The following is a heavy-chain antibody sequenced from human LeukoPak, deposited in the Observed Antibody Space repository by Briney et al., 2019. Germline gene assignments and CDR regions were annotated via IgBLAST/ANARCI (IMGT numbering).Heavy chain of an antibody. CDR1: GFIFGRDS. J-gene: IGHJ1*01. CDR2: ISRDSDIR. V-gene: IGHV3-48*01. D-gene: IGHD3-10*01. Sequence: GGSLTLSCAASGFIFGRDSMNWVRQAPGRGLEWISYISRDSDIRYYADSVRGRFHISRDNARNSLYLQMDSLRVEDTAFYYCARARAGYYALFQHWGQGSLVIVSS. CDR3: ARARAGYYALFQH.